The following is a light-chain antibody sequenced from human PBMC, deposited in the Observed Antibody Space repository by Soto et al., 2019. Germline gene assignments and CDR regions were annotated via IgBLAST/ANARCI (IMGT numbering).Light chain of an antibody. J-gene: IGLJ1*01. Sequence: QSALTQPASVSGSPGQSITISCTGTSSDVGGYKYVSWYQQHPGQAPKLMIYDVSNRPSGVSNRFSGSKSGNPASLTISGLQAEEEADYSCSSSTRGSTLLYVFGTGTKLTFL. CDR2: DVS. CDR3: SSSTRGSTLLYV. V-gene: IGLV2-14*01. CDR1: SSDVGGYKY.